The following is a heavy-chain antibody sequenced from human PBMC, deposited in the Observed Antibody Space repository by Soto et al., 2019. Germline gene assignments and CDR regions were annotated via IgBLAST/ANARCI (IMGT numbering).Heavy chain of an antibody. V-gene: IGHV4-30-4*01. CDR3: ATMGATTGSYYFEY. CDR1: GGSIGSGVYF. J-gene: IGHJ4*02. Sequence: QVQLQESGPGLVKPSQTLSLTCTVSGGSIGSGVYFWSWIRQPPGKGLEWIGFISYTGSAYYNPSLKSRGAISVDTSKNQFSLKLTSVTAADAAVYYCATMGATTGSYYFEYWGQGTLVTVSS. D-gene: IGHD1-26*01. CDR2: ISYTGSA.